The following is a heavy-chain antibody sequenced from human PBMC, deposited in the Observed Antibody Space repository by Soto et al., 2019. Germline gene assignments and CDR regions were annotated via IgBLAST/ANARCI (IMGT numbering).Heavy chain of an antibody. D-gene: IGHD6-19*01. CDR1: GFTFSSYA. J-gene: IGHJ4*02. CDR3: ARDKSPYSSGWHNRHFDY. CDR2: ISYDGSNK. V-gene: IGHV3-30-3*01. Sequence: QVQLVESGGGVVQPGRSLRLSCAASGFTFSSYAMHWVRQAPGKGLEWVAVISYDGSNKYYADSVKGRFTISRDNSKNTLYRQMNGLRAEDTAVYYCARDKSPYSSGWHNRHFDYWGQGTLVIVSS.